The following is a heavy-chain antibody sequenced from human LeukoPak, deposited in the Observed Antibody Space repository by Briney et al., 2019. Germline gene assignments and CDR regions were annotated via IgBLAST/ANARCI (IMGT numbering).Heavy chain of an antibody. CDR2: IYYSGST. CDR3: ARRAPSAGYFDL. J-gene: IGHJ2*01. Sequence: SEILSLTCTVSGGSISSGGYYWSWIRQHPGKGLEWIGYIYYSGSTYYNPSLQSRVTISMDTSKNQFSLNLSSVTAADTAVYYCARRAPSAGYFDLRGRGTLVTVSS. V-gene: IGHV4-31*03. CDR1: GGSISSGGYY.